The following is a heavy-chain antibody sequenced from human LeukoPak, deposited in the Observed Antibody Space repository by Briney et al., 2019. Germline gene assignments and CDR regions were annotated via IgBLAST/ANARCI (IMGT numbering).Heavy chain of an antibody. CDR3: VRDRQAVRYFQY. Sequence: PSETLSLTCTVSGGSISSYYWSWIRQPPGKGLEWIGYIYYSGSTNYNPSLQSRVSMSVDTSKKQFSLHLSSVTAADTGTYYCVRDRQAVRYFQYWGQGILVTVSS. CDR1: GGSISSYY. V-gene: IGHV4-59*12. J-gene: IGHJ1*01. CDR2: IYYSGST.